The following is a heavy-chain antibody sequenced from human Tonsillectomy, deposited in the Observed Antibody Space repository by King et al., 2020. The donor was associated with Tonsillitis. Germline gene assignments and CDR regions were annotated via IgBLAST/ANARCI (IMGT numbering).Heavy chain of an antibody. Sequence: QLQESGPGLVKPSETLSLTCPVSGGSISPYYWSWIRQSPGKGLEWIGNVNFSGTTNYNPSINSRVTISADTSKSQVSLKLSSVTAADTAVYYCARDRPDWGDWYFDLWGRGTLVTVSS. D-gene: IGHD7-27*01. V-gene: IGHV4-59*13. CDR1: GGSISPYY. CDR2: VNFSGTT. CDR3: ARDRPDWGDWYFDL. J-gene: IGHJ2*01.